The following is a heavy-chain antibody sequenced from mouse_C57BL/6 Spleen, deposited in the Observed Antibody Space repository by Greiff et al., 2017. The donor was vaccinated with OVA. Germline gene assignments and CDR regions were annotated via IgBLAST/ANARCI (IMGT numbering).Heavy chain of an antibody. Sequence: VQLQQPGAELVKPGASVKLSCKASGYTFTSYWMQWVKQRPGQGLEWIGEIDPSDSYTNYNQKFKGKATLTVDTSSSTAYMQLSSLTSEDSAVYYCARWGTTVVEGYFDYWGQGTTLTVSS. J-gene: IGHJ2*01. CDR1: GYTFTSYW. V-gene: IGHV1-50*01. D-gene: IGHD1-1*01. CDR2: IDPSDSYT. CDR3: ARWGTTVVEGYFDY.